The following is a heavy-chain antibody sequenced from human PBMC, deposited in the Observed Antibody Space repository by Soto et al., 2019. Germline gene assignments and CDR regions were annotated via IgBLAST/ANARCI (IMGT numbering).Heavy chain of an antibody. V-gene: IGHV1-69*01. J-gene: IGHJ5*02. D-gene: IGHD3-10*01. CDR3: AAHIYGSGSYYQGGTWFDP. CDR1: GGTFSSYA. CDR2: IIPIFGTA. Sequence: QVQLVQSGAEVKKPGSSVKVSCKASGGTFSSYAISWVRQAPGQGLEWMGGIIPIFGTANYAQKFQGRVTITADESTSTAYMELSSLRSEDTAVYYCAAHIYGSGSYYQGGTWFDPWGQGTLVTVSS.